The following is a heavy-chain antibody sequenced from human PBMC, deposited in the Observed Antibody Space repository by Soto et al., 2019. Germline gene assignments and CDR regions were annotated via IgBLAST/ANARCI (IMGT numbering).Heavy chain of an antibody. CDR1: GGSLSSYY. D-gene: IGHD5-12*01. Sequence: SETLSLTCTVSGGSLSSYYWSWIRQPPGKGLEWIGYIYYSGSTNYNPSLKSRVTISVDTSKDQFSLKLSSVTAADTAVYYCARVTKEGSGYDFYYFDYWGQGTLVTVSS. CDR2: IYYSGST. V-gene: IGHV4-59*01. J-gene: IGHJ4*02. CDR3: ARVTKEGSGYDFYYFDY.